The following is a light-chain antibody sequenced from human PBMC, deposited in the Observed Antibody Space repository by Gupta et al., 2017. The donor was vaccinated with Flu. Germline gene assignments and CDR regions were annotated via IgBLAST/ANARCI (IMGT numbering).Light chain of an antibody. CDR1: QDISNY. Sequence: DIQMTQSPSSLSASVGDRVTITCQASQDISNYLNWYQQKPGKAPKLLIYDASNLETGVPSRFSGSGSGTYFTFTISSRQLEDIATYYCQQYDNLPSLTFGGGTKVEIK. J-gene: IGKJ4*01. V-gene: IGKV1-33*01. CDR2: DAS. CDR3: QQYDNLPSLT.